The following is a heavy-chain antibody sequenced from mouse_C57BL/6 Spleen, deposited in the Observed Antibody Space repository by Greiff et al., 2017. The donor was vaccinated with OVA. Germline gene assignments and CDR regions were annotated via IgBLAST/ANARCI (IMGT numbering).Heavy chain of an antibody. CDR1: GYTFTDYE. Sequence: QVQLKQSGAELVRPGASVTLSCKASGYTFTDYEMHWVKQTPVHGLEWIGAIDPETGGTAYNQKFKGKAILAADKSSSTAYMELRSLTSEDSAVYYCTRGRYSDYWGQGTTLTVSS. D-gene: IGHD1-1*01. CDR3: TRGRYSDY. V-gene: IGHV1-15*01. J-gene: IGHJ2*01. CDR2: IDPETGGT.